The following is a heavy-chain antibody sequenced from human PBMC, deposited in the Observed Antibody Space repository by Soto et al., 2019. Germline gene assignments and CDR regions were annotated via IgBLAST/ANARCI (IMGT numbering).Heavy chain of an antibody. CDR3: ARERCSGGSGYSVDY. CDR1: GYTFTSYG. Sequence: ASVKVSCKASGYTFTSYGISWVRQAPGQGLEWMGWIIPYNGNTNYAQKLQGRVTMTTDTSTSTAYMELSSLRSEDTAVYYCARERCSGGSGYSVDYWGQGTLVTVSS. J-gene: IGHJ4*02. D-gene: IGHD2-15*01. CDR2: IIPYNGNT. V-gene: IGHV1-18*01.